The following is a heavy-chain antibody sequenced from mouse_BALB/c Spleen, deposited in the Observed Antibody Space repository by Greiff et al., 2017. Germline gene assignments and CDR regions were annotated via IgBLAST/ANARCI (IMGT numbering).Heavy chain of an antibody. CDR3: ARGRYDVAY. D-gene: IGHD2-14*01. J-gene: IGHJ3*01. CDR2: ISSGSSTI. CDR1: GFTFSSFG. V-gene: IGHV5-17*02. Sequence: EVQGVESGGGLVQPGGSRKLSCAASGFTFSSFGMHWVRQAPEKGLEWVAYISSGSSTIYYADTVKGRFTISRDNPKNTLFLQMTSLRSEDTAMYYCARGRYDVAYWGQGTLVTVSA.